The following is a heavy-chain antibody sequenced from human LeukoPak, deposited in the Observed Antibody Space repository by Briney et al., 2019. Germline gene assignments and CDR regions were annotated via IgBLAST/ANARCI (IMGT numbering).Heavy chain of an antibody. J-gene: IGHJ4*02. CDR3: ARVRMYCSSTSCYQDSAGYFDY. Sequence: ASVKVSCKASGGTFSSYAISWVRQAPGQELEWMGGIIPIFGTANYAQKFQGRVTITADKSTSTAYMELSSLRSEDTAVYYCARVRMYCSSTSCYQDSAGYFDYWGQGTLVTVSS. CDR1: GGTFSSYA. D-gene: IGHD2-2*01. V-gene: IGHV1-69*06. CDR2: IIPIFGTA.